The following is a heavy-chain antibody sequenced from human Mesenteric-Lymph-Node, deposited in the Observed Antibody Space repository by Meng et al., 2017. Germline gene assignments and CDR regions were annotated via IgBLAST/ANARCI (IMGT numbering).Heavy chain of an antibody. D-gene: IGHD6-6*01. CDR3: ATDERATRPSYYFDY. J-gene: IGHJ4*02. CDR2: ISYDGSNK. V-gene: IGHV3-30*01. Sequence: GGSLRLSCAASGFTFSSYAMHWVRQAPGKGLEWVAVISYDGSNKYYADSVKGRFTISRDNSKNTLYLQMNSLRAEDTAVYYCATDERATRPSYYFDYWGQGTLVTVSS. CDR1: GFTFSSYA.